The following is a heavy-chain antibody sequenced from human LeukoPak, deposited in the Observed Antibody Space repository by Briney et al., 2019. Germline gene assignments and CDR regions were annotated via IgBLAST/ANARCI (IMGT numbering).Heavy chain of an antibody. Sequence: GALVKVSCKASGYTFTSYGISWVRQAPGQGLEWMGWISAYNGNTNYAQKLQGRVTMTEDTSTDTAYMELSSLRSEDTAVYYCATDRVGATKDWGQGTLVTVSS. CDR2: ISAYNGNT. D-gene: IGHD1-26*01. CDR1: GYTFTSYG. V-gene: IGHV1-18*01. J-gene: IGHJ4*02. CDR3: ATDRVGATKD.